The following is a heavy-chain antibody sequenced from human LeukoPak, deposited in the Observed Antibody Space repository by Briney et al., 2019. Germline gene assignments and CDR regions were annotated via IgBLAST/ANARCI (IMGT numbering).Heavy chain of an antibody. D-gene: IGHD3-16*01. CDR3: ARLSSGGTPNWFDP. V-gene: IGHV4-59*12. CDR2: IYYSGST. Sequence: SETLSLTCTVSGGSISSYHWSWVRQPPGKGLEWIGYIYYSGSTNYNPSLKSRVTISVDTSKNQFSLKLSSVTAADTAVYYCARLSSGGTPNWFDPWGPGTLVTVSS. J-gene: IGHJ5*02. CDR1: GGSISSYH.